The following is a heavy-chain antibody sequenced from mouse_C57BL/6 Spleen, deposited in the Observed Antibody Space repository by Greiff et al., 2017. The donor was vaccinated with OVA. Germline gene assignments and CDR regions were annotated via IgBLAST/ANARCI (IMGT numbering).Heavy chain of an antibody. CDR1: GYTFTSYW. Sequence: VQLQQPGTELVKPGASVKLSCKASGYTFTSYWMHWVKQRPGQGLEWIGNINPSNGGTNYNEKFKSTATLTVDKSSSTAYMQLSSLRSEDSAVYYCAREGYGNSWCAYWGQGTLVTVSA. V-gene: IGHV1-53*01. D-gene: IGHD2-10*02. CDR3: AREGYGNSWCAY. J-gene: IGHJ3*01. CDR2: INPSNGGT.